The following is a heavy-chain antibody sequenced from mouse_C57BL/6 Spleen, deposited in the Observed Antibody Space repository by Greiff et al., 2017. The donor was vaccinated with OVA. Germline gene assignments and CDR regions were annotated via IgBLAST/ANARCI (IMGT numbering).Heavy chain of an antibody. CDR3: TRSNWVDY. D-gene: IGHD4-1*01. V-gene: IGHV1-50*01. Sequence: QVQLQQPGAELVKPGASVKLSCKASGYTFTSYWMQWVKQRPGQGLEWIGEIDPSDSYTSYNQKFKGKATLTVDTSSSTAYMQLSSLTSEGSAVYYCTRSNWVDYWGQGTTLTVSS. CDR2: IDPSDSYT. CDR1: GYTFTSYW. J-gene: IGHJ2*01.